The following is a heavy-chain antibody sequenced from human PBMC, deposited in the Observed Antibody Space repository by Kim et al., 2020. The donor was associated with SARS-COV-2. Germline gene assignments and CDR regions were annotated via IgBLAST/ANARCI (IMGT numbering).Heavy chain of an antibody. CDR2: IRSNSNNYAT. V-gene: IGHV3-73*01. D-gene: IGHD2-15*01. CDR3: ATLVRHCSGDTCYGVDADYHGRDI. J-gene: IGHJ6*02. CDR1: GFLFSTSA. Sequence: GGSLRLSCAASGFLFSTSAIHWVRQAAGKGLEWVGRIRSNSNNYATAFGVSVKGRFSMSRDDSKDTAYLDMSSLKTEDTAVYYCATLVRHCSGDTCYGVDADYHGRDIWGQGTTVTVS.